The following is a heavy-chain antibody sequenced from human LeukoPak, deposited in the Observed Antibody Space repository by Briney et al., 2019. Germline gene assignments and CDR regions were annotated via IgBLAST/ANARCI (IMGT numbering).Heavy chain of an antibody. J-gene: IGHJ4*02. D-gene: IGHD6-13*01. CDR1: GFTFSNYW. V-gene: IGHV3-7*01. CDR3: ARDQGAAGDY. CDR2: IDQDGSEK. Sequence: GGSLRLSCAASGFTFSNYWMTWVRQAPGKGLEWVANIDQDGSEKFYVDSVKGRFTISRDNAKDSLYLQMNSQRAEDTALYYCARDQGAAGDYWGQGTLVTVSS.